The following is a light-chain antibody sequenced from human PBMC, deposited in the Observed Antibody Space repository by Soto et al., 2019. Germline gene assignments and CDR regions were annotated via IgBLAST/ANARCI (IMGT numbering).Light chain of an antibody. CDR3: TSYTRSSARV. Sequence: QSVLTQPASVSGSPGQSITISCTGTSDVGGYNYVSWYQQHPGKAPKLMIYEVSNRPSGVSNRFSGSKSGNTASLTISGLPAEDEAEYQCTSYTRSSARVFGGGTKLTVL. CDR1: SDVGGYNY. J-gene: IGLJ3*02. V-gene: IGLV2-14*01. CDR2: EVS.